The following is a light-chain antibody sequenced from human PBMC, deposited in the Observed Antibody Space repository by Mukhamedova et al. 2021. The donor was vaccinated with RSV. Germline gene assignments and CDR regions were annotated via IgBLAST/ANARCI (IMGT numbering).Light chain of an antibody. CDR2: GAT. CDR3: QQSYRTPFT. J-gene: IGKJ3*01. CDR1: QRIGSY. Sequence: VGDTVTITCRASQRIGSYLNWHQQKSGKAPNLLIYGATSLQSGVSSRFSATESGTDFTLTITNLQPEDFATYFCQQSYRTPFTFGP. V-gene: IGKV1-39*01.